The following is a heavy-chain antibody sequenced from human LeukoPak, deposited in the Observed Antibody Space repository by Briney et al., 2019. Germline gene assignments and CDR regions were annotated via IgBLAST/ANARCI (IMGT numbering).Heavy chain of an antibody. CDR3: ARDAYYYDSSASSPSFDY. V-gene: IGHV4-59*12. J-gene: IGHJ4*02. Sequence: SETLSLTCTVSGGSISSYYWSWIRQPPGKGLEWIGYIYYSGSTNYNPSLKSRVTMSVDTSKNQFSLKLSSVTAADTAVYYCARDAYYYDSSASSPSFDYWGQGTLVTVSS. CDR1: GGSISSYY. D-gene: IGHD3-22*01. CDR2: IYYSGST.